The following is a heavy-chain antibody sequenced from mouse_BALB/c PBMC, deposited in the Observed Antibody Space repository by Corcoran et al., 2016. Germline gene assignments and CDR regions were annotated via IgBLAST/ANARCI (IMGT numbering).Heavy chain of an antibody. Sequence: QIQLVQSGPELKKPGETVKISCKASGYTFTNYGMNWVKQAPGKGLKWMGWINTYTGEPTYADDFKGRLAFSLETSASTAYLQINNLKNEDTATYFCASGNYFDYWGQGTTLTVSS. V-gene: IGHV9-3-1*01. CDR1: GYTFTNYG. CDR2: INTYTGEP. J-gene: IGHJ2*01. D-gene: IGHD1-1*02. CDR3: ASGNYFDY.